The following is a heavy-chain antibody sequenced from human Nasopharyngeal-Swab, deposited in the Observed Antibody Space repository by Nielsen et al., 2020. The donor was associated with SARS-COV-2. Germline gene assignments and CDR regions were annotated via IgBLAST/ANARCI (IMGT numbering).Heavy chain of an antibody. D-gene: IGHD3-3*01. CDR2: IYYSGSI. CDR3: ARATWSGYSLGWFDP. V-gene: IGHV4-59*01. Sequence: WIRQPPGKGLEWIGYIYYSGSINYNPSLKSRVTISVDTSKNQFSLKLSSVTAADTAVYYCARATWSGYSLGWFDPWGQGTLVTVSS. J-gene: IGHJ5*02.